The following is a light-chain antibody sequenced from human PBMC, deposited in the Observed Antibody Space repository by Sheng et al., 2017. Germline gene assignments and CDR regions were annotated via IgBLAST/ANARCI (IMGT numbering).Light chain of an antibody. Sequence: EIVLTQSPGTLSLSPGERATLSCRASQSVSSSYLAWYQQKPGQTPRLLIFGASTRATGIPARFSGSGSGTDFTLTISDLQADDFAVYYCHQYNSWPPNLTFGGGTKVEI. CDR2: GAS. V-gene: IGKV3-20*01. CDR3: HQYNSWPPNLT. CDR1: QSVSSSY. J-gene: IGKJ4*01.